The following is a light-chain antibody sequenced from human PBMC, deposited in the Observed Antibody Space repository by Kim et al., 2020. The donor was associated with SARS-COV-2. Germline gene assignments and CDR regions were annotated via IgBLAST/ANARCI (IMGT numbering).Light chain of an antibody. CDR3: QKYNSGPWT. CDR2: AAS. Sequence: ASVGDSVTITCRASQDIANSLAWYQQKPGKVPQVLIYAASTLQSGVPSRFSGSGSGTEFTLTIGSLQTEDVATYYCQKYNSGPWTFGPGTKVDIK. CDR1: QDIANS. V-gene: IGKV1-27*01. J-gene: IGKJ1*01.